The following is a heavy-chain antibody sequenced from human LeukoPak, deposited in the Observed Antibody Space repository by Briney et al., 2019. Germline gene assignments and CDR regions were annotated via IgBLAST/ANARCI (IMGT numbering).Heavy chain of an antibody. Sequence: PSETLSLTCTVSGGSISSGSYYWSWIRQPAGKGLEWIGRIYTSGSTNYNPSLKSRVTISVDTSKNQFSLKLSSVTAADTAVYYCARVKGYFPYEIDYWGQGTLVTVSS. J-gene: IGHJ4*02. CDR1: GGSISSGSYY. CDR2: IYTSGST. CDR3: ARVKGYFPYEIDY. D-gene: IGHD3-22*01. V-gene: IGHV4-61*02.